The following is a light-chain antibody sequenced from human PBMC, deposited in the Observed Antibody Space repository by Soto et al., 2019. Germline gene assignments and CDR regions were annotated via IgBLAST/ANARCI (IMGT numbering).Light chain of an antibody. CDR3: SSYTSSRDVV. V-gene: IGLV2-14*02. CDR1: SSDVGSYNL. CDR2: EGS. J-gene: IGLJ2*01. Sequence: QSALTQPASVSGSPGQSITISCTGTSSDVGSYNLVSWYQQHPGKAPKLMIYEGSKRPSGVSNRFSGSKSGNTASLTISGLQAEDEADYYCSSYTSSRDVVFGGGTKLTVL.